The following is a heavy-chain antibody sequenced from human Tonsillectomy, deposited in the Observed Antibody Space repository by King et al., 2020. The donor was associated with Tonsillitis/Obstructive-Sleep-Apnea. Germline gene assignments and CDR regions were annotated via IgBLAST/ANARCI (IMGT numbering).Heavy chain of an antibody. CDR2: IYWDDDK. D-gene: IGHD2-2*01. Sequence: ITLKESGPTVVRPTQTLTLTCTFSGFSLTTTGVGVGWILQPPGKALEWLALIYWDDDKRYTPSLKSRLTITKDTSKNQVVLTMTNMDPVDTATYYCAHRIRTVIPTSTRTVHYYYYMDVWGTGTPVTVSS. CDR3: AHRIRTVIPTSTRTVHYYYYMDV. J-gene: IGHJ6*03. V-gene: IGHV2-5*02. CDR1: GFSLTTTGVG.